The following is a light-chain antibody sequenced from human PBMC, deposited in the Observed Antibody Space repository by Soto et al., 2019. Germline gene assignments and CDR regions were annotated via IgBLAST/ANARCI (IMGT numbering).Light chain of an antibody. CDR3: LQEYTYPYT. J-gene: IGKJ2*01. CDR1: QAIRNN. V-gene: IGKV1-6*01. Sequence: AIQVTQSPSSLSASVGDRVTITCRASQAIRNNLGWYQHKPGKAPKLLIYAASLLQRGVPSRFSGSGSGTDFTLNISSLQPEDFATYYCLQEYTYPYTFGQGTKLEIK. CDR2: AAS.